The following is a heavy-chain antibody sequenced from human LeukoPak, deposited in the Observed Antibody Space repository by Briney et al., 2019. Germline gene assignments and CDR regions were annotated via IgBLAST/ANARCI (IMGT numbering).Heavy chain of an antibody. CDR1: GGSISSGGYS. Sequence: SETLSLTRAVSGGSISSGGYSWSWIRQPPGKGLEWIGYIYHSGSTYYNPSLKSRVTISVDRSKNQFSLKLSSVTAADTAAYYCASSGHYGSGSYYHWGQGTLVTVSS. CDR3: ASSGHYGSGSYYH. CDR2: IYHSGST. V-gene: IGHV4-30-2*01. J-gene: IGHJ4*02. D-gene: IGHD3-10*01.